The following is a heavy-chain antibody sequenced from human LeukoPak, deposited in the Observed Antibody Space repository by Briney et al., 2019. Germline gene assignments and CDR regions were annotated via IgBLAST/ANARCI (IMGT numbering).Heavy chain of an antibody. D-gene: IGHD2-21*02. CDR2: IYYSGST. CDR3: ARGPGDYYSDY. CDR1: GGSISSYY. V-gene: IGHV4-59*01. Sequence: PSETLSVTCTVSGGSISSYYWSWIRQPPGKGLEWIGYIYYSGSTNYNPSLKSRVTISVDTSKNQFSLKLSSVTAADTAVYYCARGPGDYYSDYWGQGTLVTVSS. J-gene: IGHJ4*02.